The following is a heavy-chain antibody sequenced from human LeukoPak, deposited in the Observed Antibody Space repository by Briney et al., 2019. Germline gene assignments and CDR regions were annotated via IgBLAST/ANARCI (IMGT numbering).Heavy chain of an antibody. V-gene: IGHV3-30*02. CDR1: GFTFSNYD. J-gene: IGHJ4*02. CDR3: AREHSGWYLSYFDY. CDR2: IRYDGNDK. D-gene: IGHD6-19*01. Sequence: GGSLRLSCAASGFTFSNYDMHWVRQAPGKGLEWVAFIRYDGNDKYYADSVKGRFTISRDNAKNTLYLQMNSLRAEDTAVYYCAREHSGWYLSYFDYWGQGTLVTVSS.